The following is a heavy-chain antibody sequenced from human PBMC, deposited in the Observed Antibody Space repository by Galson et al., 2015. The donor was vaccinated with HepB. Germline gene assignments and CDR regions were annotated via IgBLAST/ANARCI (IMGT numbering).Heavy chain of an antibody. V-gene: IGHV3-74*01. J-gene: IGHJ4*02. CDR2: INSDGSST. CDR1: GFTFSSYW. Sequence: SLRLSCAASGFTFSSYWMHWVRQAPGKGLVWVSRINSDGSSTTYAESVKGRFTISRDNTKNTLYLHMNSLRSEDTAVYYCARAAYSSGWYDFWGQGTLVTVSS. CDR3: ARAAYSSGWYDF. D-gene: IGHD6-19*01.